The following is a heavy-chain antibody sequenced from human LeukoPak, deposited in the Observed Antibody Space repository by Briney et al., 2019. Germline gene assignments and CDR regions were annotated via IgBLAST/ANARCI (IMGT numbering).Heavy chain of an antibody. D-gene: IGHD2-21*02. J-gene: IGHJ6*02. CDR2: ASGSGGST. CDR1: GFTFSDYA. CDR3: ASDGQPKYYYHGMDV. V-gene: IGHV3-23*01. Sequence: PGGSLRLSCVASGFTFSDYAMNWVRQAPGKGLEWVSTASGSGGSTYYADSVKGRFTISRDNSKNTLYLQMNSLRAEDTAVYYCASDGQPKYYYHGMDVWGQGTTVTVSS.